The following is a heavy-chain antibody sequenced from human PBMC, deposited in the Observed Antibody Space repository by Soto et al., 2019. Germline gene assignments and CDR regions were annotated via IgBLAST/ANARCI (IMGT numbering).Heavy chain of an antibody. CDR3: ARALGGLSLSGRYRVYYYGMDV. CDR2: ISAGNGNT. J-gene: IGHJ6*02. D-gene: IGHD6-19*01. V-gene: IGHV1-18*01. CDR1: GYTFTSYG. Sequence: ASVKVSCKASGYTFTSYGISWVRQAPGQGLEWMGWISAGNGNTKYSQKFQGRVTITRDTSASTAYMELSSLRSEDTAVYYCARALGGLSLSGRYRVYYYGMDVWGQGTTVTVSS.